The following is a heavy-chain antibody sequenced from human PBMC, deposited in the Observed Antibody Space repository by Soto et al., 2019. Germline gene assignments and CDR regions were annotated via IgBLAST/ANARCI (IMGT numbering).Heavy chain of an antibody. CDR1: GFTVSSNY. D-gene: IGHD4-17*01. CDR2: IYSGGST. CDR3: ARDRYGDYYYYGMDV. V-gene: IGHV3-53*01. J-gene: IGHJ6*02. Sequence: PVGSLRLSCAASGFTVSSNYMSWVRQAPGKGLEWVSVIYSGGSTYYADSVKGRFTISRDNSKNTLYLQMNSLRAEDTAVYYCARDRYGDYYYYGMDVWGQGTTVTVSS.